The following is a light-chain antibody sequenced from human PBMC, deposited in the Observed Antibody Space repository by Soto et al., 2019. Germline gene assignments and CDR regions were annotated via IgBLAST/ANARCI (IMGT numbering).Light chain of an antibody. CDR1: QSVSSY. V-gene: IGKV3-11*01. Sequence: EIVLTQSPATQSLSPGERATLSCRASQSVSSYLAWYQQKPGQAPRLLIYDASNRATGIPARFSCSGSGTDFTLTISSLDLEEFAVYYCQQRSNWPPTFGQGTKLEIK. CDR3: QQRSNWPPT. J-gene: IGKJ2*01. CDR2: DAS.